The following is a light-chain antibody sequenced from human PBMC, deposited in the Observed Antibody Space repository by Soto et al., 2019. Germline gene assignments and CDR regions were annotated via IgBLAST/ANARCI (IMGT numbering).Light chain of an antibody. V-gene: IGKV3-20*01. J-gene: IGKJ1*01. CDR1: QSVSSNF. CDR2: AAS. CDR3: QHYRSSTWT. Sequence: IVLTQSPGTLALSLGERATLSCRASQSVSSNFLAWYQQKPGQAPRLLIYAASSRATGIPDRFSGSGSGTDFTLTISRLEPEDFAVYYCQHYRSSTWTFGQGTKVEIK.